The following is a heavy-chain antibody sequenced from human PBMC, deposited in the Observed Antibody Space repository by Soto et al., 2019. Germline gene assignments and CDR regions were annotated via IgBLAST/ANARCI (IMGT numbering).Heavy chain of an antibody. CDR1: GGTFSSYA. CDR2: IIPIFGTA. CDR3: ARHTGHAGTLDY. Sequence: SVKVSCKASGGTFSSYAISWVRQAPGQGLEWMGGIIPIFGTANYAQKFQGRVTITADESTSTAYMELSSLRSEDTAVYYCARHTGHAGTLDYWGQGTLVTVSS. D-gene: IGHD6-13*01. J-gene: IGHJ4*02. V-gene: IGHV1-69*13.